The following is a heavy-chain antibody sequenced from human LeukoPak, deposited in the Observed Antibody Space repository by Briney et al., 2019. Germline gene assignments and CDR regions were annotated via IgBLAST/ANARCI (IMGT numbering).Heavy chain of an antibody. V-gene: IGHV1-2*02. CDR3: ARDNRYYDSSGYYVG. CDR2: INPNSGGT. Sequence: ASVKVSCKASGYTFTGYYMHWVRQAPGQGLEWMGWINPNSGGTNYARKFQGRVTMTRDTSISTAYMELSRLRSDDTAVYYCARDNRYYDSSGYYVGWGQGTLVTVSS. CDR1: GYTFTGYY. J-gene: IGHJ4*02. D-gene: IGHD3-22*01.